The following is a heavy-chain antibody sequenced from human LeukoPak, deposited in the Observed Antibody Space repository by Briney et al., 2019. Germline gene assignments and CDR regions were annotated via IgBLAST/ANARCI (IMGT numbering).Heavy chain of an antibody. CDR2: ISSSSSTI. CDR1: GFTFSDYY. Sequence: GGSLRLSCAASGFTFSDYYMSWIRQAPGKGLEWVSYISSSSSTIYYADSVKGRFTISRDNAKNSLYLQMNSLRDEDTAVYYCARDQRGCSSTSCPYDYWGQGTLVTVSS. D-gene: IGHD2-2*01. CDR3: ARDQRGCSSTSCPYDY. V-gene: IGHV3-11*04. J-gene: IGHJ4*02.